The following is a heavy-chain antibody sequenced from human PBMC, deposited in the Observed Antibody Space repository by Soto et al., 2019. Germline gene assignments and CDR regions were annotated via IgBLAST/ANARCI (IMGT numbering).Heavy chain of an antibody. CDR3: ARGQYGGNSVDY. CDR1: GYTFTGYY. CDR2: INPNNGGT. D-gene: IGHD2-21*02. J-gene: IGHJ4*02. Sequence: GASVKVSCKASGYTFTGYYMHWLRQAPGQGLEWMGWINPNNGGTNYAQKFQGRVTMTRDTSISTAYMELSRLRSDDTAVYYCARGQYGGNSVDYWGQGTLVTVSS. V-gene: IGHV1-2*02.